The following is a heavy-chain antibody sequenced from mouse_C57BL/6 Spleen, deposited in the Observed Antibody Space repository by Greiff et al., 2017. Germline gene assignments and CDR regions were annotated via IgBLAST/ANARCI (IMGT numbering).Heavy chain of an antibody. D-gene: IGHD2-4*01. Sequence: QVQLKQPGAELVRPGSSVKLSCKASGYTFTSYWMDWVKQRPGQGLEWIGNIYPSDSETPYNQKFKDKATLTVDKSSSTAYMQLSSLTSEDSAVYYCARSDYDYGTWFAYWGQGTLVTVSA. CDR1: GYTFTSYW. CDR3: ARSDYDYGTWFAY. J-gene: IGHJ3*01. V-gene: IGHV1-61*01. CDR2: IYPSDSET.